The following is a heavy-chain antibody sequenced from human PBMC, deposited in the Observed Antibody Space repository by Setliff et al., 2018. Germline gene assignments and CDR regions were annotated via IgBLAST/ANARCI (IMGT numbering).Heavy chain of an antibody. CDR3: AASRAYTGAVEEWFLPKTFDF. CDR2: IYVTEST. Sequence: LSLTCTVSGDSISNYYWNWIRQPAGKGLEWIGRIYVTESTKYNPSLKSRVTLSIDTSKNQFSLKLSSVTAAGAAVYYCAASRAYTGAVEEWFLPKTFDFWGQGSPVTVSS. V-gene: IGHV4-4*07. D-gene: IGHD3-10*01. J-gene: IGHJ4*02. CDR1: GDSISNYY.